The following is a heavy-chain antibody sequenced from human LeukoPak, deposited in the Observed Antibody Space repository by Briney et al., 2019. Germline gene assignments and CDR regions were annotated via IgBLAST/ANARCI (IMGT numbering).Heavy chain of an antibody. CDR3: ARDGDYYYDSSGEGLRAFDI. J-gene: IGHJ3*02. CDR1: GFTFSSYS. Sequence: GGSLRLSCAASGFTFSSYSMNWVRQAPGKGLEWVSSISSSSSYIYYADSVKGRFTISRDNAKNSLYLQMNSLRAEDTAVYYCARDGDYYYDSSGEGLRAFDIWGQGTMVTVSS. D-gene: IGHD3-22*01. CDR2: ISSSSSYI. V-gene: IGHV3-21*01.